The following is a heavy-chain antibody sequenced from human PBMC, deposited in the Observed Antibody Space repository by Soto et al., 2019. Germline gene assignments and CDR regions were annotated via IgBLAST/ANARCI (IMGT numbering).Heavy chain of an antibody. CDR3: ARDKLHYFDY. D-gene: IGHD1-26*01. CDR1: GFTVSSNY. J-gene: IGHJ4*02. Sequence: GGFLRLSCAASGFTVSSNYMSWVRQAPGKGLEWVSVIYSGGSTYYADSVKGRFTISRDNSKNTLYLQMNSLRAEDTAVYYCARDKLHYFDYWGQGTLVTVSS. CDR2: IYSGGST. V-gene: IGHV3-53*01.